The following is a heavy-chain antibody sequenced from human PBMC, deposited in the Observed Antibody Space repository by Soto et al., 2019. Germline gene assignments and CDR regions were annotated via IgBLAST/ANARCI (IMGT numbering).Heavy chain of an antibody. V-gene: IGHV3-49*03. Sequence: GGSLRLSCIASGFTFGDYAMSWFRQDPGKGLEWVGFIRSKTDGGTTDYAAPVKGRFTISRDDSKNTLYLQMNSLKTEDTAVYYCTTDSVYGSGSYWGIYYYYYGMDVWGQGTTVTVSS. D-gene: IGHD3-10*01. CDR1: GFTFGDYA. CDR3: TTDSVYGSGSYWGIYYYYYGMDV. J-gene: IGHJ6*02. CDR2: IRSKTDGGTT.